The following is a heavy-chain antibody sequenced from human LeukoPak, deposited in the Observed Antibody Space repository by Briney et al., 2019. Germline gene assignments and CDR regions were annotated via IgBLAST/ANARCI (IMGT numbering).Heavy chain of an antibody. D-gene: IGHD3/OR15-3a*01. V-gene: IGHV3-7*03. J-gene: IGHJ4*02. CDR2: IKQDGSEK. Sequence: GGSLRLSRAASGFTFGDTWMNWVRQVPGQGLEWVANIKQDGSEKFYVASVKGRFTISRDNGKSSLYLQMNSLRAEDTALYYCATSYDMGWLIGYWGQGTLVTVSS. CDR1: GFTFGDTW. CDR3: ATSYDMGWLIGY.